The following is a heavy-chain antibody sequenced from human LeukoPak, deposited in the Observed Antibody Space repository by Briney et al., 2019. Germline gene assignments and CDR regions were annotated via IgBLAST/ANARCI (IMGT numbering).Heavy chain of an antibody. J-gene: IGHJ6*04. CDR1: GFTFSSYS. Sequence: GGSLRLSCAASGFTFSSYSMNWVRQAPGKGLVWVSRINSDGSSTSYADSVKGRFTISRDNAKNTVYLQMNSLRAEDTAVYYCAREGDCSGGSCYSDYYYGMDVWGKGTTVTVSS. V-gene: IGHV3-74*01. CDR2: INSDGSST. CDR3: AREGDCSGGSCYSDYYYGMDV. D-gene: IGHD2-15*01.